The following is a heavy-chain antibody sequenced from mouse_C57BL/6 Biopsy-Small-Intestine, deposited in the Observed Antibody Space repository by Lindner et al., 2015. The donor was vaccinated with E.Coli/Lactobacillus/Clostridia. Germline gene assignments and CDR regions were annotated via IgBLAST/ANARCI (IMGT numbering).Heavy chain of an antibody. J-gene: IGHJ2*01. V-gene: IGHV14-2*01. CDR3: AREFITTIGYYFDY. D-gene: IGHD1-1*01. CDR1: GFNIKDYY. CDR2: IDPGDGES. Sequence: VQLQESGADLVKPGPSVKLSCTASGFNIKDYYIHWVKQKTDQGLEWIGRIDPGDGESKYAPKFQDKATITADTSSNTAYLQLRSLTSEDTAVYYCAREFITTIGYYFDYWGHGTTLTVSS.